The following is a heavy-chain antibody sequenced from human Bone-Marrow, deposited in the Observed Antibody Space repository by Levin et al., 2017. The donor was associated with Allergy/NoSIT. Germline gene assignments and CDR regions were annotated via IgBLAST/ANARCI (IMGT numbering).Heavy chain of an antibody. D-gene: IGHD5-12*01. CDR2: IFSTGET. CDR3: VRLPSGGYDVL. Sequence: SGPTLVKPTETLTLTCTVAGFALTDSRMGVSWVRQSPGKAPEWLAHIFSTGETSYSASLRSRLTISRDVSRSQVTLSLTNMNPVDRGTYYCVRLPSGGYDVLWGQGIVVTVPS. CDR1: GFALTDSRMG. J-gene: IGHJ4*02. V-gene: IGHV2-26*01.